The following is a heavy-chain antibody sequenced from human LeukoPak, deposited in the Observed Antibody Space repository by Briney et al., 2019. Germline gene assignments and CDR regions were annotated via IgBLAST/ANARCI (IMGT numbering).Heavy chain of an antibody. Sequence: GGSLRLSCAASGFTFSSYSMNWVRQAPGKGLEWVSSISSSSYIYYADSVKGRFTISRDNAKNSLYLQMNSLRAEDTAVYYCARDLGIAVAGTNPPFDYWGQGTLVTVSS. CDR1: GFTFSSYS. CDR3: ARDLGIAVAGTNPPFDY. V-gene: IGHV3-21*01. CDR2: ISSSSYI. J-gene: IGHJ4*02. D-gene: IGHD6-19*01.